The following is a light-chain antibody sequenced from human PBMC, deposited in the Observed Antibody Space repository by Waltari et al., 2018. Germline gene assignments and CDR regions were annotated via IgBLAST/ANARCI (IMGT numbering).Light chain of an antibody. CDR3: QQYYSTPRT. CDR1: QSVLYSSNNKNY. V-gene: IGKV4-1*01. J-gene: IGKJ3*01. CDR2: WAS. Sequence: DIVMTQSPDSLAVSLGERATINFKSSQSVLYSSNNKNYLDWYQQKTGQPPKLLIYWASTRESGVPDRFSGSGSGTDFTLTISSLQAEDVAVYYCQQYYSTPRTFGPGTKVDIK.